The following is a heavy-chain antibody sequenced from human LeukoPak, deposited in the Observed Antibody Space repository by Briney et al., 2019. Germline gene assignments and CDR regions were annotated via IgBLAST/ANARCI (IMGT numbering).Heavy chain of an antibody. CDR1: GGSISSYY. V-gene: IGHV4-59*01. CDR3: AKSDLPPNWFDP. Sequence: SETLSLTCTVSGGSISSYYWRWIRQPPGKGLEWIGYIYYSGSTNYNPFLKSRVTISVDTSKNQFSLKLSSVTAADTAVYYCAKSDLPPNWFDPWGQGTLVTVSS. D-gene: IGHD2-21*01. J-gene: IGHJ5*02. CDR2: IYYSGST.